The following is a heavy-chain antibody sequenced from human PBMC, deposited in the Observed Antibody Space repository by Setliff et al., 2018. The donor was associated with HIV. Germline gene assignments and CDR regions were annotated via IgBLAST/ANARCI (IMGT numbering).Heavy chain of an antibody. J-gene: IGHJ6*02. CDR2: IKEDGSEK. Sequence: PGGSLRLSCAASGFTFSSSWMSWVRQAPGKGLEWVANIKEDGSEKYFVDSVKGRFTISRDNTKNSLYLQMNSLRAEDTAVYYCARGSGYDKGAYHYYYGMDVWGQGTTVTVSS. V-gene: IGHV3-7*01. CDR3: ARGSGYDKGAYHYYYGMDV. D-gene: IGHD5-12*01. CDR1: GFTFSSSW.